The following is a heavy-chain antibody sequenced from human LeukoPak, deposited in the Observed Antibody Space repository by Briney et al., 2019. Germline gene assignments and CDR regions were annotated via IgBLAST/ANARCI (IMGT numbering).Heavy chain of an antibody. CDR2: ISYDGSNK. CDR3: ARDLSSSRYTWDAFDI. V-gene: IGHV3-30-3*01. D-gene: IGHD6-13*01. CDR1: GFTFSSYA. Sequence: GGSLRLSCAASGFTFSSYAMHWVRQAPGKGLEWVAVISYDGSNKYYADSVKGRFTISRDNSKNTLYLQMNSLRAEDTAVYYCARDLSSSRYTWDAFDIWGQGTMVTVSS. J-gene: IGHJ3*02.